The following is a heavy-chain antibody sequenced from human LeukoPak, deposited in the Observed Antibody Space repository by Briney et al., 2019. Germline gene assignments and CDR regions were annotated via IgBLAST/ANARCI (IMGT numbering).Heavy chain of an antibody. CDR1: GFTFSSYA. J-gene: IGHJ5*02. Sequence: GGSLRLSCAASGFTFSSYAMHWVRQAPGKGLGWVAVISYDGSNKYYADSVKGRFTISRDNSKNTLYLQMNSLRAEDTAVYYCARGITMVRGVLVLNWFDPWGQGTLVTVSS. D-gene: IGHD3-10*01. CDR3: ARGITMVRGVLVLNWFDP. CDR2: ISYDGSNK. V-gene: IGHV3-30-3*01.